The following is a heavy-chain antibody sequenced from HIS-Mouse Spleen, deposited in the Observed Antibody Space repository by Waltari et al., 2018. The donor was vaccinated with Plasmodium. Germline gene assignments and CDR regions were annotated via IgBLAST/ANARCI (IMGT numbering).Heavy chain of an antibody. V-gene: IGHV4-34*01. J-gene: IGHJ3*02. Sequence: QVQLQQWGAGLLKPSETLSLTCAVYGGSFSGYYWSWIRQPPGKGLEWIGEINHSGSTNYNPSLKSRVTISVDTSKNQFSLKLSSVTAADTAVYYCARGRRDGYNPDAFDIWGQGTMVTVSS. CDR2: INHSGST. CDR3: ARGRRDGYNPDAFDI. D-gene: IGHD5-12*01. CDR1: GGSFSGYY.